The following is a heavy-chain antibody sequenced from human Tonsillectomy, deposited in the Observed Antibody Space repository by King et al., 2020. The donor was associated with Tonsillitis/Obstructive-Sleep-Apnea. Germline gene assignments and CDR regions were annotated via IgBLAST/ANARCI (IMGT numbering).Heavy chain of an antibody. D-gene: IGHD5-24*01. CDR1: GGSISSSSYY. Sequence: LQLQESGPGLVKPSETLSLTCTVSGGSISSSSYYWGWIRQPPGKGLEWIGSIYYSGSTYYNPSLKSRVTISVDTSKNQFSLKLSSVTAADTAVYYCARSDGSPPCNWFDPWGQGTLVTVSS. CDR3: ARSDGSPPCNWFDP. V-gene: IGHV4-39*01. CDR2: IYYSGST. J-gene: IGHJ5*02.